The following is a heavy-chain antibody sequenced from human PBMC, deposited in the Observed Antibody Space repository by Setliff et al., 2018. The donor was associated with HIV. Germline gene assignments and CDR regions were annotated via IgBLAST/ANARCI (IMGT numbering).Heavy chain of an antibody. Sequence: SETLSLTCTVSGGSVSDYFWNWIRQPPGKGLEWIGYIYCSGSTNYNPSLESRVSISVDTSKNQFSLRLSSVTAADTAVYYCARGHTWNYYGGDYFDYWGQGSLVTVSS. CDR1: GGSVSDYF. D-gene: IGHD1-7*01. J-gene: IGHJ4*02. CDR2: IYCSGST. CDR3: ARGHTWNYYGGDYFDY. V-gene: IGHV4-59*02.